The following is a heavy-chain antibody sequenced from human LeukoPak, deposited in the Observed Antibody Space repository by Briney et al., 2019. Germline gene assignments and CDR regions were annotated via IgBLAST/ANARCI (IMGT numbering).Heavy chain of an antibody. Sequence: GGSLRLSCAASGFTLSNYEMNWVRQAPGKGLEWVSYISSSGSSIYYADSVKGRFTISRDDAKNLLYLDMNSLRAEDTAVYYCARGHTAVTRHFDFWGQGTLVTVSS. CDR3: ARGHTAVTRHFDF. V-gene: IGHV3-48*03. CDR2: ISSSGSSI. J-gene: IGHJ4*02. D-gene: IGHD4-17*01. CDR1: GFTLSNYE.